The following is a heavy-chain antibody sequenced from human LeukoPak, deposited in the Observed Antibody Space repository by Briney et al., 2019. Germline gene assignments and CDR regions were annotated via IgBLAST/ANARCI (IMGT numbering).Heavy chain of an antibody. V-gene: IGHV3-9*01. CDR1: GFTFDDYA. J-gene: IGHJ1*01. CDR3: ASSIVGAEREH. D-gene: IGHD1-26*01. Sequence: GRSLRLSCAASGFTFDDYAMHWVRQAPGKGLEWVSSISWNSGTIGYADSVKGRFTISRDNAKNLLYLQMNSLRAEDTAVYYCASSIVGAEREHWGQGTLVTVSS. CDR2: ISWNSGTI.